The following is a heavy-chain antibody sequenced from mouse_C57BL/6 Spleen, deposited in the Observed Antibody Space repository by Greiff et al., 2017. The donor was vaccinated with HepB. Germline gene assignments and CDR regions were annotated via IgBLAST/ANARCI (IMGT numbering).Heavy chain of an antibody. CDR1: GFSFNTYA. V-gene: IGHV10-1*01. D-gene: IGHD1-1*01. J-gene: IGHJ3*01. Sequence: EVQLVESGGGLVQPKGSLKLSCAASGFSFNTYAMNWVRQAPGKGLEWVARIRSKSNNYATYYADSVKDRFTISRDDSESMLYLQMNNLKTEDTAMYYCVRIYYGSSYWFAYWGQGTLVTVSA. CDR2: IRSKSNNYAT. CDR3: VRIYYGSSYWFAY.